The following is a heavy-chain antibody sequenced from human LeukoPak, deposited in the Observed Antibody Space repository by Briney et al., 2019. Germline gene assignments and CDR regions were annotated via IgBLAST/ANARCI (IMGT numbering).Heavy chain of an antibody. CDR2: IRTKPNSYTT. J-gene: IGHJ4*02. CDR3: TRQHCSGGTCSYVGY. CDR1: GFDFSDFY. V-gene: IGHV3-73*01. D-gene: IGHD2-15*01. Sequence: GGSLRLSCAASGFDFSDFYMHWVRQASGRGLEWVGLIRTKPNSYTTVYAASVKGRFTISRDDSKNTAYLQMNSLKAEDTAVYYCTRQHCSGGTCSYVGYWGQGTLVTVSS.